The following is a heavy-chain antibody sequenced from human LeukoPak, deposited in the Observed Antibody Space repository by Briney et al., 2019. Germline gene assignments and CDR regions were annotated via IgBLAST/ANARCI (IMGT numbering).Heavy chain of an antibody. CDR3: ARDSGEYYFDY. V-gene: IGHV3-53*01. CDR1: GFTVSSNY. Sequence: GGSLRLSCAASGFTVSSNYMSWVRQAPGQGLEWVSVIYSGGSTYYADSVKGRFTISRDNSKNTLYLQMNSLRAEDTAVYYCARDSGEYYFDYWGQGTLVTVSS. CDR2: IYSGGST. J-gene: IGHJ4*02.